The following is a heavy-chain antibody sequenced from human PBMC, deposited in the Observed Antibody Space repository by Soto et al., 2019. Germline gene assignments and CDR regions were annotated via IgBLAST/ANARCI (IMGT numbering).Heavy chain of an antibody. V-gene: IGHV3-13*01. CDR3: ARSTITMVRGVITYYFDY. CDR2: IGTAGDT. Sequence: GGSLRLSCAASGFTFSSYDMHWVRQATGKGLEWVSAIGTAGDTYYPGSVKGRFTISRENAKNSLYLQMNSLRAGETAVYYCARSTITMVRGVITYYFDYWGQGTLVTVSS. D-gene: IGHD3-10*01. J-gene: IGHJ4*02. CDR1: GFTFSSYD.